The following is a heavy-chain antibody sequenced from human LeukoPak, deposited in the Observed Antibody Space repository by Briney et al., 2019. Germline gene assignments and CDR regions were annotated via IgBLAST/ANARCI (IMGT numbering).Heavy chain of an antibody. CDR1: GFTFSSNF. CDR3: VRGTTVATLYSFDY. J-gene: IGHJ4*02. Sequence: GGSLRLPCAVSGFTFSSNFMSWVRQAPGKGLEWVSVLFSGGTPYYADSVKGRFTISRDKSKNTLFLQMNSLRVEGTAVYYCVRGTTVATLYSFDYWGQGTLVTVSS. D-gene: IGHD4-23*01. V-gene: IGHV3-53*01. CDR2: LFSGGTP.